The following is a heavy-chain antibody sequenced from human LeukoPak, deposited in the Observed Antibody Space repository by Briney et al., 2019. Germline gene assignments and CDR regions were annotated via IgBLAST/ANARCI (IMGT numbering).Heavy chain of an antibody. J-gene: IGHJ4*02. Sequence: SETLSLTCSVSGGSISSSSYYWAWLRQPPGKGLQWIGSIFYSGTTFYNPSLKRRVTISVDTSKNQFSLKLSSVTAADTAVYYCARRVIVATLDFWGQGTLVTVSS. D-gene: IGHD5-12*01. V-gene: IGHV4-39*01. CDR1: GGSISSSSYY. CDR2: IFYSGTT. CDR3: ARRVIVATLDF.